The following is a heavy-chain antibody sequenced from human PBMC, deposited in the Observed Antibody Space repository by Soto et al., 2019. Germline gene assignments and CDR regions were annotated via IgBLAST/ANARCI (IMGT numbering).Heavy chain of an antibody. J-gene: IGHJ4*02. Sequence: QVQLQESGPGLVKPSQTLSLTCTVSGGSISSGGYYWSWIRQHPGKVLEWIGYIYYSGSTYYNPSIRSRVTISVDTSKNQFSLKLSSVTAADTAVYYCAREDIVATNCFDYWGQGTLVTVSS. CDR3: AREDIVATNCFDY. CDR1: GGSISSGGYY. CDR2: IYYSGST. V-gene: IGHV4-31*03. D-gene: IGHD5-12*01.